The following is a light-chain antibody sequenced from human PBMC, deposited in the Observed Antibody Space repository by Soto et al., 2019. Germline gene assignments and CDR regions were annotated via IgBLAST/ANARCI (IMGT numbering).Light chain of an antibody. Sequence: VLTQSPVILSLSPGERATLSCRASQSVTNDFLAWYQQKPGQAPRLLVYGPSKSAIGIPGRFSGSGSGTDFSLTISRLEHEDFALYDCQQYRDAPATFGQGTKVEIK. CDR2: GPS. CDR1: QSVTNDF. J-gene: IGKJ1*01. V-gene: IGKV3-20*01. CDR3: QQYRDAPAT.